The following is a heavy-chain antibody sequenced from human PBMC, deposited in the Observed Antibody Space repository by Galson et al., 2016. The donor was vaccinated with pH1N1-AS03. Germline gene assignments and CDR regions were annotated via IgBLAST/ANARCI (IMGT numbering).Heavy chain of an antibody. J-gene: IGHJ4*02. V-gene: IGHV3-48*03. CDR2: ISYSGDTE. Sequence: SLRLSCAASGFPFSGYEMNWVRQAPGKGLEWISYISYSGDTEKYADSVKGRFSISRDNAKNSLYLQMSALRPEDTAVYYCVRPSSGSFRYWGPGTLVTVSS. CDR1: GFPFSGYE. D-gene: IGHD1-26*01. CDR3: VRPSSGSFRY.